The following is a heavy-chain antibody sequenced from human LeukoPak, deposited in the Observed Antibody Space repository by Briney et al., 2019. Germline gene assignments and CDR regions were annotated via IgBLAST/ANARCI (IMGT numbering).Heavy chain of an antibody. CDR2: INLSGGST. Sequence: ASVKVSCKASGYTFTGHYMHWVRQAPGQGLEWMAIINLSGGSTDYTQKFQSRVTMTRDTSTSTVYMELSSLRSEDTAVYYCVRHNHMDVWGQGTTVTVSS. CDR1: GYTFTGHY. J-gene: IGHJ6*02. V-gene: IGHV1-46*01. CDR3: VRHNHMDV.